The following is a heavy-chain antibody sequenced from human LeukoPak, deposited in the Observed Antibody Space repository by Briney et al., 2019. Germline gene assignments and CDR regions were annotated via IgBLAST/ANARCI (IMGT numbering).Heavy chain of an antibody. CDR1: GYSISSGYF. CDR2: IFHTGST. Sequence: SETLSLTCNVSGYSISSGYFWGWIRQPPGKGLEWIGCIFHTGSTYYNPSLKSRVTISVDTSKNQFSLKLSSVSAADTAVYYCARDTATTWLLLVGWFDPWGQGTLVTVSS. J-gene: IGHJ5*02. CDR3: ARDTATTWLLLVGWFDP. D-gene: IGHD3-22*01. V-gene: IGHV4-38-2*02.